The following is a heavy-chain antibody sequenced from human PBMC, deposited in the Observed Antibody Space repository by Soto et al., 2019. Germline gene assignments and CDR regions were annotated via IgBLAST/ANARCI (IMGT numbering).Heavy chain of an antibody. CDR3: ARDGIAAAISFKTRYYFDY. CDR2: IIPIFGTA. CDR1: GGTFSSYA. J-gene: IGHJ4*02. V-gene: IGHV1-69*13. D-gene: IGHD6-13*01. Sequence: SGKVSCKASGGTFSSYAISWVRQAPGQGLEWMGGIIPIFGTANYAQKFQGRVTITADESTSTAYMELSSLRSEDTAVYYCARDGIAAAISFKTRYYFDYWGQGTLVTVSS.